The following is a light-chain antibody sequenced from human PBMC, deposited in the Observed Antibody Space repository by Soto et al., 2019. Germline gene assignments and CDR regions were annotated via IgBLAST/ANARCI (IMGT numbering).Light chain of an antibody. CDR3: SSYTSSSTPVV. CDR2: EVS. Sequence: QSALTQPASVSGSPGQSITISCTGTSSDVGGYNYVSWYQQHTGKAPKLMIYEVSNRPSGVSNSFSGSKSGNTASLTISVLQAEYEADYYCSSYTSSSTPVVFGTGTKGTVL. J-gene: IGLJ1*01. CDR1: SSDVGGYNY. V-gene: IGLV2-14*01.